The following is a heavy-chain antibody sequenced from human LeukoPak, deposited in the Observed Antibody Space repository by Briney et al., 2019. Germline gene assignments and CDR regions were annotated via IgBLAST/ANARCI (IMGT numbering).Heavy chain of an antibody. J-gene: IGHJ4*02. Sequence: SETLSLTCTVSGDSISSYYWSWIRQPPGKRLEWIGYIHYSGGTKYNPSLKSRVTISIDTSKSHFSLKLTSVTAADTAMYYCARRRFGDLNLWGQGMLVTVSS. CDR2: IHYSGGT. CDR1: GDSISSYY. D-gene: IGHD3-10*01. V-gene: IGHV4-59*01. CDR3: ARRRFGDLNL.